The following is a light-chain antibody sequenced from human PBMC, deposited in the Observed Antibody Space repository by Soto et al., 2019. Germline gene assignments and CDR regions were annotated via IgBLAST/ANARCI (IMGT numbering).Light chain of an antibody. CDR1: QGISNS. CDR3: LQYNSYPFT. J-gene: IGKJ4*01. V-gene: IGKV1-17*03. Sequence: DIQMTQSPSAMSASLGDRVTITCRASQGISNSLAWFQQKQGRVPKRLIYGASTLQSWAPSRFSGSASGAAFTLTISSLQTEDFATYYCLQYNSYPFTFGGGIKVEIK. CDR2: GAS.